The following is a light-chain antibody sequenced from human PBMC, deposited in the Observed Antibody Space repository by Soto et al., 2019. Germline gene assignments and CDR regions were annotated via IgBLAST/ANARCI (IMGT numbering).Light chain of an antibody. CDR3: QQYNSYSYA. V-gene: IGKV1-5*03. CDR2: KAS. CDR1: QSIRSW. Sequence: DIQMTQSPSTLSASVGDRVTITCRASQSIRSWLAWYQQKPGKAPKLLIYKASSLESGVPSRFSSSGSGTGFILTISSLQPDAFATYSCQQYNSYSYAFGQGTKLEIK. J-gene: IGKJ2*01.